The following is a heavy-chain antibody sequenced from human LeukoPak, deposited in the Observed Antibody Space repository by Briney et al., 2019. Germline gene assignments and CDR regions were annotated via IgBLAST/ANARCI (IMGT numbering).Heavy chain of an antibody. Sequence: SETLSLTCAVPGGSCRGYYWSWIRQPPGKGMERIGESKHSGSTNYNPSLKSRVTISVDTSKNQFSLKLSSVTAADTAVYYCARGRTTYYDFWSGYPYFDYWGQGTLVTVSS. V-gene: IGHV4-34*01. D-gene: IGHD3-3*01. CDR1: GGSCRGYY. CDR2: SKHSGST. J-gene: IGHJ4*02. CDR3: ARGRTTYYDFWSGYPYFDY.